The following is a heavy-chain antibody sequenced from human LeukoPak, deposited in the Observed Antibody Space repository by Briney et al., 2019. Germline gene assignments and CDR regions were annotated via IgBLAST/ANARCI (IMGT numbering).Heavy chain of an antibody. V-gene: IGHV1-2*04. D-gene: IGHD6-19*01. CDR1: GYTFTGYY. CDR2: INPNSGGT. Sequence: GASVKVSCKASGYTFTGYYMHWVRQAPGQGLAWMGWINPNSGGTNYAQKFQGWVTMTRDTSISTAYMELSRLRSDDTAVYYCARLGIAVAGFDYWGQGTLVTVSS. CDR3: ARLGIAVAGFDY. J-gene: IGHJ4*02.